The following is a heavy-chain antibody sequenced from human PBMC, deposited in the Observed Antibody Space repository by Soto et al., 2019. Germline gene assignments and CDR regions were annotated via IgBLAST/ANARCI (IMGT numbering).Heavy chain of an antibody. CDR3: ARTMTTSGWFDP. J-gene: IGHJ5*02. CDR2: FYHSGST. Sequence: KPSETLSLTCGVSGGSMFSGGNSWSWIRQAPGKGLEWIGYFYHSGSTYYNPSLKSRVTISVDTSKNQFSLRLTSVTAADTAVYFCARTMTTSGWFDPWGQGTLVTVS. D-gene: IGHD3-10*01. V-gene: IGHV4-30-2*01. CDR1: GGSMFSGGNS.